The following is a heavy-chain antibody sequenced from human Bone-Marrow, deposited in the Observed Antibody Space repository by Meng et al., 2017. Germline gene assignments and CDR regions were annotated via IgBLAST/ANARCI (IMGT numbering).Heavy chain of an antibody. Sequence: SETLSLTCTVSGGSISSYYWSWIRQPPGKGLEWIGYIYYSGGTNYNPSLKSRVTISVDTSKNQFSLKLSSVTAADTAVYYCARDPRLLHGAYFDYWGQGTLVTVSS. CDR1: GGSISSYY. V-gene: IGHV4-59*01. D-gene: IGHD2-21*02. J-gene: IGHJ4*02. CDR2: IYYSGGT. CDR3: ARDPRLLHGAYFDY.